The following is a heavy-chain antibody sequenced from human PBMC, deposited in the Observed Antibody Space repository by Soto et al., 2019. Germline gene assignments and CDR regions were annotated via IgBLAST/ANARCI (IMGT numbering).Heavy chain of an antibody. Sequence: GGSLRLSCAASGFTFSNAWMSWVRQAPGKGLEWVGRIKSRTDGGTTDYAAPVKGRFTISRDDSKNTLYLQMNSLKTEDTAVYYCTTEVWWLRSDFDYWGQGTLVTVSS. J-gene: IGHJ4*02. D-gene: IGHD5-12*01. CDR1: GFTFSNAW. CDR2: IKSRTDGGTT. CDR3: TTEVWWLRSDFDY. V-gene: IGHV3-15*01.